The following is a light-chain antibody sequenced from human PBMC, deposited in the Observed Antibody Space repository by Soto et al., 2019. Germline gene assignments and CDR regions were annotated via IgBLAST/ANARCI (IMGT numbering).Light chain of an antibody. V-gene: IGKV1-5*03. J-gene: IGKJ4*01. CDR3: QQSDSYPLT. CDR1: QTISSW. Sequence: DIQMTQSPSTLSGSVGDRVTITCRASQTISSWLAWYQQKPGKAPKLLIYKASTLKSGVPSRFSGSGSGTEFTLTISRLQPDDFATYYCQQSDSYPLTFGGGTKVDIK. CDR2: KAS.